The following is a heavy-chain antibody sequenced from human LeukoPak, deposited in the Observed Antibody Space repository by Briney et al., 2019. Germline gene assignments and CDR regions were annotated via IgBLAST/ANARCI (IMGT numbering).Heavy chain of an antibody. CDR3: AREKYCSSTSCYVTLDY. V-gene: IGHV1-69*13. Sequence: SVKVSCKASGYTFTGYFIHWVRQAPGQGLEWMGGIIPIFGTANYAQKFQGRVTITADESTSTAYMELSSLRSEDTAVYYCAREKYCSSTSCYVTLDYWGQGTLVTVSS. CDR1: GYTFTGYF. J-gene: IGHJ4*02. CDR2: IIPIFGTA. D-gene: IGHD2-2*01.